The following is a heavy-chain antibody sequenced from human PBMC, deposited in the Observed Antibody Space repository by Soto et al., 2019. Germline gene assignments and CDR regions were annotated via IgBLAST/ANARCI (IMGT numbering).Heavy chain of an antibody. V-gene: IGHV4-4*01. D-gene: IGHD4-17*01. CDR2: IYNSGGT. Sequence: QVQLRQSGPGLVKPSGTLSLTCTVSGGSIISSNYWTWVRQSPGKGLAWIGEIYNSGGTDYNPSLKSRVTIPLDRSQNQFSLSLTSVTAAATVVYCCASACGDYTPRRAAVLHIWGHGTIVIVSS. J-gene: IGHJ3*02. CDR1: GGSIISSNY. CDR3: ASACGDYTPRRAAVLHI.